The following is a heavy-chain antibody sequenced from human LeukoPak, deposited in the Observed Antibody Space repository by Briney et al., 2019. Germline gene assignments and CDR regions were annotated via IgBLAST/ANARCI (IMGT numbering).Heavy chain of an antibody. J-gene: IGHJ4*02. Sequence: ASVKVSFKASGYTFTSYDITWVRQAPGQGLEWMGWISTYGAKKNYAQKFQGRVTMTTDTSTSTVYMELRSLRSDDTAVYYCARGRSSWSLGLDYWGQGNLVTVSS. CDR2: ISTYGAKK. D-gene: IGHD6-19*01. CDR3: ARGRSSWSLGLDY. V-gene: IGHV1-18*01. CDR1: GYTFTSYD.